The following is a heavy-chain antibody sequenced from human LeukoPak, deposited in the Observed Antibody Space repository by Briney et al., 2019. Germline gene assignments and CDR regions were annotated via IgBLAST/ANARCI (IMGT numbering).Heavy chain of an antibody. V-gene: IGHV3-21*01. CDR2: ISSSSSYI. D-gene: IGHD4-17*01. CDR3: AREPIRRNTVTKQSAY. J-gene: IGHJ4*02. CDR1: GFTFSNAW. Sequence: GGSLRLSCAASGFTFSNAWMNWVRQAPGKGLEWVSSISSSSSYIYYADSVKGRFTISRDNAKNSLYLQMNSLRAEDTAVYYCAREPIRRNTVTKQSAYWGQGTLVTVSS.